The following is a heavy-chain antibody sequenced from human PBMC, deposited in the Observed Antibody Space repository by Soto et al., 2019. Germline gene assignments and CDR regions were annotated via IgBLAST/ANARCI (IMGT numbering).Heavy chain of an antibody. CDR3: ARDPYGDYTAGYYGMDV. CDR1: GGTFSSYA. CDR2: IIPIFGTA. D-gene: IGHD4-17*01. Sequence: SVKVSCKASGGTFSSYAISWVRQAPGQGLEWTGGIIPIFGTANYAQKFQGRVTITADESTSTAYMELSSLRSEDTAVYYCARDPYGDYTAGYYGMDVWGQGTTVTVS. J-gene: IGHJ6*02. V-gene: IGHV1-69*13.